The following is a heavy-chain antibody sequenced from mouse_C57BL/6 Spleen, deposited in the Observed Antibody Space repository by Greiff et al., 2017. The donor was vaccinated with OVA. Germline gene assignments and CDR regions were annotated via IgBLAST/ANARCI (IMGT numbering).Heavy chain of an antibody. V-gene: IGHV1-22*01. CDR3: AGTGTVFAY. Sequence: VQLKESGPELVKPGASVKMSCKASGYTFTDYNMHWVKQSHGKSLEWIGYINPNNGGTSYNQKFKGKATLTVNKSSSTAYMELRSLTSEDSAVYYCAGTGTVFAYWGQGTLVTVSA. CDR2: INPNNGGT. CDR1: GYTFTDYN. D-gene: IGHD4-1*01. J-gene: IGHJ3*01.